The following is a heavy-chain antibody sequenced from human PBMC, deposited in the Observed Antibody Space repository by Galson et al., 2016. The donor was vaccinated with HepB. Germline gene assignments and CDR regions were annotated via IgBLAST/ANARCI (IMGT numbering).Heavy chain of an antibody. CDR3: ARGLDY. CDR2: IHYPGDT. CDR1: GGSSSRNNSY. V-gene: IGHV4-39*01. Sequence: SETLSLTCTVSGGSSSRNNSYWGWVRQPPGTGLEFIGSIHYPGDTYYNPSLKSRVTLSVDTTKNQFSLSLSSVTAADTAVYYCARGLDYWGQGTLVTVSS. J-gene: IGHJ4*02.